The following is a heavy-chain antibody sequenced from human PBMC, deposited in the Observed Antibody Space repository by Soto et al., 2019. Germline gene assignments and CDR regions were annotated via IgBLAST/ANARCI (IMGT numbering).Heavy chain of an antibody. V-gene: IGHV1-2*04. Sequence: QVQLVQSGAEVKKPGASVKVSCKASGYTFTGYYMHWVRQAPGQGLEWRGWTNPNSGGTNSAQKSQGWVTMPRDPSISAVYMVLRRLSYDDTAVYYCAREGYCSSTSWLTVSPNDAFDIWGQGTMVTVSS. CDR2: TNPNSGGT. D-gene: IGHD2-2*01. CDR1: GYTFTGYY. CDR3: AREGYCSSTSWLTVSPNDAFDI. J-gene: IGHJ3*02.